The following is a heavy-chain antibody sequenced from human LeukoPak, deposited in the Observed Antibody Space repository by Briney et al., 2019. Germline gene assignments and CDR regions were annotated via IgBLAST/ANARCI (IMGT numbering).Heavy chain of an antibody. CDR1: GYTFTSYD. CDR2: MNPNSGNT. CDR3: ARARSLGWELLRPNYYYMDV. Sequence: GASVKVSCKASGYTFTSYDINWVRQAPGQGLEWMGWMNPNSGNTGYAQKFQGRVTITRNTSISTAYMELSSLRSEDTAVYYCARARSLGWELLRPNYYYMDVWGKGTTVTVSS. D-gene: IGHD1-26*01. V-gene: IGHV1-8*03. J-gene: IGHJ6*03.